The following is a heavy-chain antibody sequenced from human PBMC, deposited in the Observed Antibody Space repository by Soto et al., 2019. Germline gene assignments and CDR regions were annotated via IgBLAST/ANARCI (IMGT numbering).Heavy chain of an antibody. CDR1: GFTFSSYG. J-gene: IGHJ6*02. Sequence: QVQLVESGGGVVQPGRSLRLSCAASGFTFSSYGMHWVRQAPGKGLEWVAVIWYDGSNKYYADSVKGRFTISRDNSKNTLYLQMNSLRAEDTAVYYCARGQQDTAMAHYYYGMDVWGQGTTVTVSS. D-gene: IGHD5-18*01. CDR3: ARGQQDTAMAHYYYGMDV. CDR2: IWYDGSNK. V-gene: IGHV3-33*01.